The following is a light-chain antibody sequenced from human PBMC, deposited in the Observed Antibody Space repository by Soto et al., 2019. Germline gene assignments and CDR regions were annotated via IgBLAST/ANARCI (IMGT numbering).Light chain of an antibody. Sequence: EIVLTQSPGTLSLSPGERAALSCRASQSVRSNFVAWYQQKPGQAPRLLIYAASRRAPGIPDRFSGSGSGTEFSLLISRLEPEDFAVYYCQQYGTSPHLTFGGGTRVEIK. CDR1: QSVRSNF. V-gene: IGKV3-20*01. J-gene: IGKJ4*01. CDR3: QQYGTSPHLT. CDR2: AAS.